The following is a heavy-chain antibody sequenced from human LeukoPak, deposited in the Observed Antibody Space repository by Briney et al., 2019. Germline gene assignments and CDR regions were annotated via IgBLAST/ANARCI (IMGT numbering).Heavy chain of an antibody. V-gene: IGHV3-48*04. J-gene: IGHJ4*02. CDR2: ISASSSVR. D-gene: IGHD1-26*01. CDR3: ARDRGGSYSEIDY. Sequence: GGSLRLSCTASGFAFNSYSLNWVRQAPGTGLEWVSFISASSSVRYYADSVKGRFTISRDNAKNSLYLQMSSLRAEDTAVYYCARDRGGSYSEIDYWGQGTLVTVSS. CDR1: GFAFNSYS.